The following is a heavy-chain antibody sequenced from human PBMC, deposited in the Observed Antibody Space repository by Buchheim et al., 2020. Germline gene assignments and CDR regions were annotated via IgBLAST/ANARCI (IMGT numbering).Heavy chain of an antibody. CDR3: ATRGPCMVRGVIRYMDV. D-gene: IGHD3-10*01. CDR1: GGSFSGYY. J-gene: IGHJ6*03. CDR2: INHSGST. V-gene: IGHV4-34*01. Sequence: QVQLQQWGAGLLKPSETLSLTCAVYGGSFSGYYWSWIRQPPGMGLEWIGEINHSGSTNYNPSLKSRVTISVDTSKNQFSLKLSSVTAADTAVYYCATRGPCMVRGVIRYMDVWGKGTT.